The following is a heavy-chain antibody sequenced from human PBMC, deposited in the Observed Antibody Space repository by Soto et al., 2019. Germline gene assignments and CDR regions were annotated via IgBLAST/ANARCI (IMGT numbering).Heavy chain of an antibody. V-gene: IGHV3-15*01. J-gene: IGHJ4*02. Sequence: PGGSLRLSCAASGFTFSNAWMSWVRQAPGKGLEWVGRIKGEADGGTTDYAAPVKGQVTISADKSISTAYLQWNSLKASDTAMYYCARLLYYDSSGYSRAHFDYWGQGTLVTVSS. CDR1: GFTFSNAW. CDR2: IKGEADGGTT. CDR3: ARLLYYDSSGYSRAHFDY. D-gene: IGHD3-22*01.